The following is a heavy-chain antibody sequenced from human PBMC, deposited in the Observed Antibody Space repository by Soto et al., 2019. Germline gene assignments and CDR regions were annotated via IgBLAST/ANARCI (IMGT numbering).Heavy chain of an antibody. CDR1: GGSIRSGDYF. V-gene: IGHV4-30-4*01. J-gene: IGHJ4*02. CDR2: IYYSGTT. D-gene: IGHD4-17*01. Sequence: QVQLQESGPGLVKPSQTLSLTCTVSGGSIRSGDYFWSWIRQPPGKGLEWIGYIYYSGTTYYNPTLKSRVSISVDRSKNQFSLKLSSVTAADTAVYYCARGGDYGDSFDNWGQGTLVTVSS. CDR3: ARGGDYGDSFDN.